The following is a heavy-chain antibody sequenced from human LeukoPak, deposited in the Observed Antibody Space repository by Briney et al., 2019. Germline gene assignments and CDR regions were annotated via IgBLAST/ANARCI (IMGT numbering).Heavy chain of an antibody. CDR3: ARDMYYYGSGSYGLESPFDY. D-gene: IGHD3-10*01. CDR2: IYHSGST. CDR1: GYSISSGYY. J-gene: IGHJ4*02. Sequence: SETLSLTCTVSGYSISSGYYWGWIRQPPGKGLEWIGSIYHSGSTYYNPSLKSRVTISVDTSKNQFSLKLSSVTAADTAVYYCARDMYYYGSGSYGLESPFDYWGQGTLVTVSS. V-gene: IGHV4-38-2*02.